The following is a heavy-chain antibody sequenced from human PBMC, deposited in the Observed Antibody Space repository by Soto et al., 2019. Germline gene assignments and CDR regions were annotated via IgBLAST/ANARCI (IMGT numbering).Heavy chain of an antibody. CDR2: INPSGGST. CDR1: GYTFTSYY. V-gene: IGHV1-46*01. D-gene: IGHD6-13*01. CDR3: ARELVPIAAAVGIIDY. Sequence: QVQLVQSGAEVKKPGASVKVSCKASGYTFTSYYMHWVRQAPGQGLEWMGIINPSGGSTSYAQKFQGRVTMTRDTSTSTVYMELSSLRSEDTAVYYCARELVPIAAAVGIIDYWGQGTLVTVSS. J-gene: IGHJ4*02.